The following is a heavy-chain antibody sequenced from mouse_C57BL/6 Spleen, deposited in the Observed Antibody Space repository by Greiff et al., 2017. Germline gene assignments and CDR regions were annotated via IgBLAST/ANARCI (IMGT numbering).Heavy chain of an antibody. V-gene: IGHV1-55*01. CDR1: GYTFTSYW. CDR2: IYPGSGST. Sequence: QVQLQQPGAELVKPGASVKMSCKASGYTFTSYWITWVKQRPGQGLEWIGDIYPGSGSTNYNEKFKSKATLTVDTSSSPAYMQLSSLTSEDSAVYYCARGTDYGSSYDAMDYWGQGTSVTVSS. D-gene: IGHD1-1*01. J-gene: IGHJ4*01. CDR3: ARGTDYGSSYDAMDY.